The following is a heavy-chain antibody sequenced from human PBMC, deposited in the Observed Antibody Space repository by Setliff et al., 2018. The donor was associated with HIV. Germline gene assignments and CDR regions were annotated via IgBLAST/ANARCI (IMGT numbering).Heavy chain of an antibody. CDR1: GGTFSSYA. J-gene: IGHJ3*02. V-gene: IGHV1-69*10. CDR3: AREGSGYDRKAFDI. D-gene: IGHD5-12*01. Sequence: VSCKASGGTFSSYAISWVRQAPGQGLEWMGGIIPILGIANYAQKFQGRVTITADESTSTAYMELSSLRSEDTAVYYCAREGSGYDRKAFDIWGQGTMVTVSS. CDR2: IIPILGIA.